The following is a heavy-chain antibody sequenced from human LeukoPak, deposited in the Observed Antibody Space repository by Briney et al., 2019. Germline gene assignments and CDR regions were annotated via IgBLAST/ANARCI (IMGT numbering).Heavy chain of an antibody. D-gene: IGHD2-2*02. CDR3: ARGGMRGKISYTYYYMDV. CDR2: ISYDGSNK. J-gene: IGHJ6*03. Sequence: GGSLRLSCAASGFTFSSYGMHWVRQAPGKGLEWVAVISYDGSNKYYADSVKGRFTISRDNSKNTLYLQMNSLRAEDTAVYYCARGGMRGKISYTYYYMDVWGKGTTVTVSS. V-gene: IGHV3-30*03. CDR1: GFTFSSYG.